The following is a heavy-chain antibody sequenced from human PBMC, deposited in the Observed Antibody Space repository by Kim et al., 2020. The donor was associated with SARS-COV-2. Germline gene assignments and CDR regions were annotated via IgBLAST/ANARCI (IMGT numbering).Heavy chain of an antibody. D-gene: IGHD6-19*01. Sequence: GGSLRLSCAASGFTVSSNYMSWVRQAPGKGLEWVAVIYSDGSTYYADSVKGRFSISRDNSKNTLYLQMNSLRVEDMAVYYCARDVGSGRSRASDYWGQGTLVTVSS. CDR3: ARDVGSGRSRASDY. J-gene: IGHJ4*02. CDR2: IYSDGST. CDR1: GFTVSSNY. V-gene: IGHV3-53*01.